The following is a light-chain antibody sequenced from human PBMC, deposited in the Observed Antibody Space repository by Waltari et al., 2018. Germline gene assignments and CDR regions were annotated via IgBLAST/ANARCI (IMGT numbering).Light chain of an antibody. V-gene: IGLV2-23*01. CDR2: EDN. CDR1: SSDVGSYNL. J-gene: IGLJ3*02. Sequence: QSALTQPASVSGSPGQSITISCTGTSSDVGSYNLVSWYQQHPGKAPKPMIYEDNKRPSGVSKRFSGSKSGNTASLTISGLQAEDEADYYCCSYAGSSTLVFGGGTKLTVL. CDR3: CSYAGSSTLV.